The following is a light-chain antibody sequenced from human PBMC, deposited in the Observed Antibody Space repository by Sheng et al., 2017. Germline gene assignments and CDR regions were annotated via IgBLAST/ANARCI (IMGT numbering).Light chain of an antibody. CDR3: QQYASSLT. Sequence: EIVLTQSPVTLSLSPGERATLSCRASQSISSSSLAWYQQKPGQAPRLLIFGASTRAFGIPDRFSGSESETDFTLTISRLEPEDFAVYYCQQYASSLTFGGGTKVDIK. V-gene: IGKV3-20*01. CDR1: QSISSSS. J-gene: IGKJ4*01. CDR2: GAS.